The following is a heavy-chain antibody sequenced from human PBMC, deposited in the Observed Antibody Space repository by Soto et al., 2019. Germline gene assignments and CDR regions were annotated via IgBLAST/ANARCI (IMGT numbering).Heavy chain of an antibody. CDR1: GGSISSGDYY. Sequence: PSETLSLTCTVSGGSISSGDYYWSWIRQPPGKGLEWIGYIYYSGSTYYNPSLKSRVTISVDTSKNQFSLKLSSVTAADTAVYYCARGGISHWAYFYYMDVWDRGTTVTVSS. V-gene: IGHV4-30-4*01. CDR2: IYYSGST. J-gene: IGHJ6*03. D-gene: IGHD2-21*01. CDR3: ARGGISHWAYFYYMDV.